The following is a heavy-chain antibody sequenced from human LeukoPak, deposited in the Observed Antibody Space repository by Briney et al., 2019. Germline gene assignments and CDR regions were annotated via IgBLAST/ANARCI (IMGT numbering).Heavy chain of an antibody. Sequence: GEALKISYKGSGSSFTSYWIAWVRPMPGKGLEWMGIIYPGDSDTRYSPSFQGQVTISADKSITTAYLQWSSLTASDTAMYYCALGRELLTTPNYWGQGTLVTVSS. CDR2: IYPGDSDT. J-gene: IGHJ4*02. CDR3: ALGRELLTTPNY. V-gene: IGHV5-51*01. CDR1: GSSFTSYW. D-gene: IGHD1-1*01.